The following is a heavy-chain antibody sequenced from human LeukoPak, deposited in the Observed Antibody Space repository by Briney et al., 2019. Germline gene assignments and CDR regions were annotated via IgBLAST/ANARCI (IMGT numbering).Heavy chain of an antibody. CDR3: AKTPVVVVGDYFDY. J-gene: IGHJ4*02. CDR1: GFTFSSYA. D-gene: IGHD3-16*01. Sequence: GGSLRLSCAASGFTFSSYAMSWVRQAPGKGLEWVSAISSSGGSTYYADSVKGRFTISRDNSKDTLYLQMNSLRAEDTAVYYCAKTPVVVVGDYFDYWGQGTLVTVSS. V-gene: IGHV3-23*01. CDR2: ISSSGGST.